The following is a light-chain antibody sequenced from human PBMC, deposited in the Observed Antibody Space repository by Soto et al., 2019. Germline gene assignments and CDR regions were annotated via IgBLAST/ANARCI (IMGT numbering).Light chain of an antibody. CDR2: GAS. J-gene: IGKJ4*01. Sequence: EIVMTQSPGTLSASPGETATLSCRASQSISSYLAWYQHKPGQAPSLLIYGASTRATGVPARFSGSGSGTEFTLTISSLQSEDFAVYHCQQYNDWPPWLTFGGGTKVESK. CDR1: QSISSY. V-gene: IGKV3-15*01. CDR3: QQYNDWPPWLT.